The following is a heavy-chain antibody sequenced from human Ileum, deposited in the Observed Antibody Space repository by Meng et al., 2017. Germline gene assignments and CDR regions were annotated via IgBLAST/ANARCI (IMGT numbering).Heavy chain of an antibody. CDR2: IYYSGTT. CDR3: ARVPSGGSGVYGWFDP. Sequence: HRQGPGPGLGKPSQTLSLTCTVSGGPINSAGYYWSWIRQHPGKGLEWIGYIYYSGTTYYNPSLKSRVAISIDTSNNQFSLKLSSVTAADTAVYYCARVPSGGSGVYGWFDPWGQGTLVTVSS. CDR1: GGPINSAGYY. D-gene: IGHD3-10*01. J-gene: IGHJ5*02. V-gene: IGHV4-31*03.